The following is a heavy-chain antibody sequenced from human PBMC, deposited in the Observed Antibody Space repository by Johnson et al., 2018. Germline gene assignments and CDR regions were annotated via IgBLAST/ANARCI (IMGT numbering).Heavy chain of an antibody. Sequence: VQLVQSGGGLVQPGGSLRLSCAASGFTFSSYAMHWVRQAPGKGLEYVSAISSNGGSTYYANSVKGRFTISRDNSKNTLYLQMNSLRVEDTALYFCARDGAGITPSDFWGQGTLVTVSS. CDR3: ARDGAGITPSDF. D-gene: IGHD5-24*01. V-gene: IGHV3-64*01. CDR2: ISSNGGST. CDR1: GFTFSSYA. J-gene: IGHJ4*02.